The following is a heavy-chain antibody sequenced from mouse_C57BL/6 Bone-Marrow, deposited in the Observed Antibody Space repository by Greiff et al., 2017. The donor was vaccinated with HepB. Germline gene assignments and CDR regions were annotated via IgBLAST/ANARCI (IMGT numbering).Heavy chain of an antibody. CDR3: ARDWTYYSNSTWFAY. CDR1: GYTFTDYY. D-gene: IGHD2-5*01. CDR2: IYPGSGNT. V-gene: IGHV1-76*01. J-gene: IGHJ3*01. Sequence: QVQLQQSGAELVRPGASVKLSCKASGYTFTDYYINWVKQRPGQGLEWIARIYPGSGNTYYNEKFKGKATLTAEQSSSTAYMQLSSLTSEDSAVYFCARDWTYYSNSTWFAYWGQGTLVTVSA.